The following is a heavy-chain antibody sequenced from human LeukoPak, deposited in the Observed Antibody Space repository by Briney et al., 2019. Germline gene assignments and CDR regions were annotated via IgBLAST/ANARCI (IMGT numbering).Heavy chain of an antibody. CDR2: INHSGST. CDR1: GGSFSGYY. V-gene: IGHV4-34*01. Sequence: PSETLSLTCAVYGGSFSGYYWSWIRQPPGKGLEWIGEINHSGSTNYNPSLKSRVTISVDTSKNQFSLKLSSVTAADTAVYYCARRGTPGYFDYWGQGTLVTVSS. J-gene: IGHJ4*02. CDR3: ARRGTPGYFDY. D-gene: IGHD3-16*01.